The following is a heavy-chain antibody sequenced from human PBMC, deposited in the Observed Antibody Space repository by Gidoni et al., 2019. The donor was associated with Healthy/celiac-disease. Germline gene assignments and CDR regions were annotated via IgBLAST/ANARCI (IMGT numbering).Heavy chain of an antibody. CDR3: VFSPVTIDFDY. V-gene: IGHV2-5*02. Sequence: QITLKESGPTLVKPTQTLTLTCTFSGVSLSTSGVGVGWIRQPPGKALEWLALIYWDDDKRYSPSLKSRLTITKDTSKNQVVLTMTNMDPVDTATYYCVFSPVTIDFDYWGQGTLVTVSS. D-gene: IGHD4-17*01. J-gene: IGHJ4*02. CDR1: GVSLSTSGVG. CDR2: IYWDDDK.